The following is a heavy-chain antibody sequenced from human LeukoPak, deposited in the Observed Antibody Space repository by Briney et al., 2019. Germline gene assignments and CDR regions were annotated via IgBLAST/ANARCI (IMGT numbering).Heavy chain of an antibody. D-gene: IGHD3-10*01. V-gene: IGHV3-73*01. CDR1: GFTFNGSA. J-gene: IGHJ4*02. CDR3: TSLRYGSGSYPDY. CDR2: IRSKANSYAT. Sequence: PGGSLRLSCAASGFTFNGSAMHWVRPASGKGLEWVGRIRSKANSYATAYAASVKGRFTISRDDSKNTAYLQMNSLKTEDTAVYYCTSLRYGSGSYPDYWGQGTLVTVSS.